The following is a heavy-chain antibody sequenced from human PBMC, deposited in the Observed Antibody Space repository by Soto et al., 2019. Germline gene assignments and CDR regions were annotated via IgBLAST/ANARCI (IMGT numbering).Heavy chain of an antibody. CDR1: GGSISSISYY. CDR3: ARAYYDYVWGSPKVYYFDY. CDR2: IYYSGST. D-gene: IGHD3-16*01. Sequence: SETLSLTCTVSGGSISSISYYWGWIRQPPGKGLEWIGSIYYSGSTYYNPSLKSRVTISVDRSKNQFSLKLSSVTAADTAVYYCARAYYDYVWGSPKVYYFDYWGQGTLVTVSS. J-gene: IGHJ4*02. V-gene: IGHV4-39*07.